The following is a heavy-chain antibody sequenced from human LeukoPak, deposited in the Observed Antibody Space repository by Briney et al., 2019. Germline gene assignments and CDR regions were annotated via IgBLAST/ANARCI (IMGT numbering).Heavy chain of an antibody. J-gene: IGHJ6*03. V-gene: IGHV3-23*01. CDR3: AKQAGAIYYYYYMDV. CDR1: GFTFSSYG. CDR2: ISGSGGST. Sequence: QPGGSLRLSCAASGFTFSSYGMRWVRQAPGKGLEWLSAISGSGGSTYYADSVKGRFTISRDNSKNTLYLQMNSLRAEDTAVYYCAKQAGAIYYYYYMDVWGKGTTVTVSS. D-gene: IGHD6-19*01.